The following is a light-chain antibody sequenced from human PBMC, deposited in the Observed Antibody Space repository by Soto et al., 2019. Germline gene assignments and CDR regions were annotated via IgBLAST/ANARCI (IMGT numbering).Light chain of an antibody. V-gene: IGKV1-6*01. CDR1: QDIRID. J-gene: IGKJ1*01. CDR3: LQDHGYTWT. CDR2: AAS. Sequence: IQMTQSPSTLSAPVGDRVTITGRASQDIRIDLSWYQQKPGKAPNILIYAASTLQRGISSRFSGSGSGTDFTLAISRLQTEDCAIYEGLQDHGYTWTVGQVTKGEIK.